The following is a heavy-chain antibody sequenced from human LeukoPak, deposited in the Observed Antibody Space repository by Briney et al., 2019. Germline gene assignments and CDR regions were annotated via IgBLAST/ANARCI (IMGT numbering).Heavy chain of an antibody. J-gene: IGHJ4*02. CDR2: IKEDGSKK. V-gene: IGHV3-7*01. Sequence: GGSLRLSCAASGFTFNSYWMSWVRQAPGKGLEWVANIKEDGSKKYYVDSVKGRFTISRDNAKNSLYLQMNSLRAEDTALYYCARDRWGYSYGGDWGQGTLVTVSS. CDR1: GFTFNSYW. CDR3: ARDRWGYSYGGD. D-gene: IGHD5-18*01.